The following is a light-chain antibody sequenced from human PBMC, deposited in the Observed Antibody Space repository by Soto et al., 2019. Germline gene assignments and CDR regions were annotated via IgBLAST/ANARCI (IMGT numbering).Light chain of an antibody. V-gene: IGKV3-15*01. J-gene: IGKJ1*01. CDR1: QGVSRK. CDR3: QHYNKWPS. Sequence: DIVMTQSPATLSVAPGERVTFSCRASQGVSRKLAWYQHKPGQAPRLLIYGASSRVTGIPARFSGSGSGTDFTLTISSLQSEDFALYYCQHYNKWPSFGHGTQVEIK. CDR2: GAS.